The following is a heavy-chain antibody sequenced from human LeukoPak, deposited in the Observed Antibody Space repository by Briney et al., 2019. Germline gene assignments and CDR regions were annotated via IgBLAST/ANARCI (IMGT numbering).Heavy chain of an antibody. V-gene: IGHV3-23*01. J-gene: IGHJ4*02. CDR3: AKDLRNPGIQTVTTFDY. CDR1: GFTFSSYA. CDR2: ISGSGGST. D-gene: IGHD4-17*01. Sequence: GGSLRLSCAASGFTFSSYAMSWVRQAPGKGLEWVSAISGSGGSTYYADSVKGRFTISRDNSKNTLYLQMNSLRAEDTAVYYCAKDLRNPGIQTVTTFDYWGQGTLVTVSS.